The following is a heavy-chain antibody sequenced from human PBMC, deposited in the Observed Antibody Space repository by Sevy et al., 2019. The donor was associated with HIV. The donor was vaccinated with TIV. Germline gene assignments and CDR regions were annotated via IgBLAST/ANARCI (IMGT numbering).Heavy chain of an antibody. V-gene: IGHV3-30*09. D-gene: IGHD3-16*02. J-gene: IGHJ4*02. CDR2: ISYDGSNK. CDR1: GLTFSNYA. CDR3: ARASHMITFGGVIVIDGIDY. Sequence: GGSLRLSCAASGLTFSNYAIHWVRQAPGKGLEWVAVISYDGSNKDYADSVKGRFAISRDNSKNTLYLQMNSLRVKDTAVYYCARASHMITFGGVIVIDGIDYWGQGTLVTVSS.